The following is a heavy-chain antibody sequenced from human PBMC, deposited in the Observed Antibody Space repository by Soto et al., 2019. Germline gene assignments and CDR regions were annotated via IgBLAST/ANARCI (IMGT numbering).Heavy chain of an antibody. D-gene: IGHD3-10*01. CDR2: IYDIGTT. CDR3: ARLVREGRGRFGGLQYYHVDV. CDR1: GGSISNYY. J-gene: IGHJ6*03. V-gene: IGHV4-59*01. Sequence: PSETLSLTCAVSGGSISNYYWSWIRQPPGRGLEWIGFIYDIGTTTYNPSLKSRVTISVDTSKNQCSLKLNSVTAADTAVYYCARLVREGRGRFGGLQYYHVDVWGKGTTVTVPS.